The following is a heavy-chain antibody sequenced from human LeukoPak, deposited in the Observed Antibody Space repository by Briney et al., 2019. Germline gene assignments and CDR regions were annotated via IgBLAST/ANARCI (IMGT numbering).Heavy chain of an antibody. CDR3: AKVMWELQGTRVCDY. CDR1: GFTFSSYG. J-gene: IGHJ4*02. D-gene: IGHD1-26*01. Sequence: GGSLRLSCAASGFTFSSYGMHWVRQAPGKGLEWVAVISYDGSNKYYADSVKGRFTISRDNPKNTLYLQMNSLRAEDTAVYYCAKVMWELQGTRVCDYWGQGTLVTVSS. V-gene: IGHV3-30*18. CDR2: ISYDGSNK.